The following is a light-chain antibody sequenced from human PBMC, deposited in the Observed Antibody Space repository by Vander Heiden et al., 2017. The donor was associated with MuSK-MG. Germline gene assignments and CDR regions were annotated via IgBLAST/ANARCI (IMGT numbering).Light chain of an antibody. V-gene: IGKV4-1*01. Sequence: DTVMTQSPDSLAVSLGERATINCKSSQSVLYSSNNKNYLAWYQQKPGQPPKLVIYWASTRESGVPDRFSGSGSGTDFTLTISSLQAEDVAVYYCQQDDSTPQTFGQGTKVEIK. CDR1: QSVLYSSNNKNY. CDR2: WAS. CDR3: QQDDSTPQT. J-gene: IGKJ1*01.